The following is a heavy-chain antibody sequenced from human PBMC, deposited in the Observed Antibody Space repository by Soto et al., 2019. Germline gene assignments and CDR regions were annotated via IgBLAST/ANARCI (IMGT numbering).Heavy chain of an antibody. J-gene: IGHJ3*02. D-gene: IGHD2-2*01. V-gene: IGHV3-64*07. CDR1: GFTFNTYA. Sequence: VQLVESGGGLVQPGGSLRLSCAASGFTFNTYAMHWVRQAPGRGLEYVSAISSDGSSSFYADSVKGKFTISRDNSKDTLYLQRGSLRAEDMAVYYCARSLVHGQLYCTGATCYATGDYDIWGQGTMVIVSS. CDR3: ARSLVHGQLYCTGATCYATGDYDI. CDR2: ISSDGSSS.